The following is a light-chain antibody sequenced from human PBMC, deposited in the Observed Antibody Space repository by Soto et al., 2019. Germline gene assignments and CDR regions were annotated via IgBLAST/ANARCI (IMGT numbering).Light chain of an antibody. V-gene: IGLV1-40*01. CDR3: QTYDSSLSRV. Sequence: QSVLTQPPSVSGAPGQRVTISCTGSSSNIGAGYDVHWYQQRPGTAPKLLIYGNSNRPSGVPDRFSGSKSGTSASLAITGLQAEDEADYYCQTYDSSLSRVFGGGTQLTVL. CDR1: SSNIGAGYD. CDR2: GNS. J-gene: IGLJ2*01.